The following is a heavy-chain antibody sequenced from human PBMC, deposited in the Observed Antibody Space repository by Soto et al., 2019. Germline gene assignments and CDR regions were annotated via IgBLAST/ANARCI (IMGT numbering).Heavy chain of an antibody. Sequence: GGSLRLSCAASGLTVSSNYMSWVRQAPGKGLEWGSVINSGGSTYYVDSVKGRFTISRDNSKNTLYLQMSSLRAEDTAVYYCARDQGTFVRGVRSYGMDVWGQGTTVTVSS. CDR1: GLTVSSNY. CDR2: INSGGST. D-gene: IGHD3-10*01. V-gene: IGHV3-66*01. J-gene: IGHJ6*02. CDR3: ARDQGTFVRGVRSYGMDV.